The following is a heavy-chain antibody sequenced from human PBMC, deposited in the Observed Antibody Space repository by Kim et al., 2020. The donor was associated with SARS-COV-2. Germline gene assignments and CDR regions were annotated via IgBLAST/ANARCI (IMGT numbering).Heavy chain of an antibody. CDR1: GGTFSSYA. J-gene: IGHJ6*02. D-gene: IGHD2-15*01. V-gene: IGHV1-69*13. Sequence: SVKVSCKASGGTFSSYAISWVRQAPGQGLEWMGGIIPIFGTANYAQKFQGRVTITADESTSTAYMELSSLRSEDTAVYYCARADVNPTAPPETPRSYYYYGMDVWGQGTTVTVSS. CDR3: ARADVNPTAPPETPRSYYYYGMDV. CDR2: IIPIFGTA.